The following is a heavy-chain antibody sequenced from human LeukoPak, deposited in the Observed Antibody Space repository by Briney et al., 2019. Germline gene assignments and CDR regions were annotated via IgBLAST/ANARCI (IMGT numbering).Heavy chain of an antibody. CDR2: IWYDGSNK. CDR3: ARESYDSSGYYYHYFDY. D-gene: IGHD3-22*01. Sequence: PGGSLRLSCAASGLTFSSYGMHWVRQAPGKGLEWVAVIWYDGSNKYYADSVKGRFTISRDNSKNTLYLQMNSLRAEDTAVYYCARESYDSSGYYYHYFDYWGQGTLVTVSS. J-gene: IGHJ4*02. V-gene: IGHV3-33*01. CDR1: GLTFSSYG.